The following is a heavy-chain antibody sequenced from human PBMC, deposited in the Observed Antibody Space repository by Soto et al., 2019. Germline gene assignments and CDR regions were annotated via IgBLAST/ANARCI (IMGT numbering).Heavy chain of an antibody. D-gene: IGHD6-13*01. Sequence: PSETLSLTCAVSGGSISSGGYSWSWIRHPPGKGLEWIGYIYHSGSTYYNPSLKSRVTISVDRSKNQFSLKLSSVTAADTAVYYCARAAAGTRIDYFDYWGQGTLVTVSS. J-gene: IGHJ4*02. CDR1: GGSISSGGYS. V-gene: IGHV4-30-2*01. CDR3: ARAAAGTRIDYFDY. CDR2: IYHSGST.